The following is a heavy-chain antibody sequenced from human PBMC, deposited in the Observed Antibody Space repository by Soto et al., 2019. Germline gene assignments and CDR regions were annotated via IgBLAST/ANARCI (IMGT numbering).Heavy chain of an antibody. D-gene: IGHD2-8*01. CDR2: INAGNGNT. CDR1: GYTFTSYA. J-gene: IGHJ5*02. Sequence: SGKVWFKATGYTFTSYAMHWGRQAPVQRLEWMGWINAGNGNTKYSQKFQGRVTITRDTSASTAYMELSSLTSEDTAVYYCARDTGYCTNGVCYRGYNWFDPWGQGTLVTVSS. CDR3: ARDTGYCTNGVCYRGYNWFDP. V-gene: IGHV1-3*01.